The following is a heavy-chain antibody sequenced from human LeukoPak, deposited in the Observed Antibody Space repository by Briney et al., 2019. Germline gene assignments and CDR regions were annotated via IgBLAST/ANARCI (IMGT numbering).Heavy chain of an antibody. J-gene: IGHJ4*02. Sequence: PSETLSLTCTVSGYSISSGYYWGWIRQPPGKGLEWIGSIYHSGSTYYNPSLKSRVTISVDTSKNQFSLKLSSVTAADTAVYYCARVPPLSGYWGQGTLVTVSS. D-gene: IGHD2-15*01. CDR2: IYHSGST. V-gene: IGHV4-38-2*02. CDR3: ARVPPLSGY. CDR1: GYSISSGYY.